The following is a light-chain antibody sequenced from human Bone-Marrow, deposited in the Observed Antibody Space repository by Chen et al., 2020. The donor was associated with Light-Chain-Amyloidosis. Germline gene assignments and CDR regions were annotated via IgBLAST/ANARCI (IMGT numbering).Light chain of an antibody. CDR2: GSS. CDR3: QQYGTSPLT. CDR1: QTISSNY. V-gene: IGKV3-20*01. Sequence: EIVLTQYPGTLSLSPGEGANLSCRASQTISSNYLTWYQQKFGQAPRLLMYGSSSRATGIPDRFTGSGSGTDFTLTINRLEPEDFAMYYCQQYGTSPLTFGGGTKVEIK. J-gene: IGKJ4*01.